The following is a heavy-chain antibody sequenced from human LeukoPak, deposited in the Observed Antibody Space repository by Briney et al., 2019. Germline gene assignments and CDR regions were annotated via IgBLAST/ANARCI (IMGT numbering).Heavy chain of an antibody. V-gene: IGHV1-8*01. D-gene: IGHD3-3*01. J-gene: IGHJ4*02. CDR1: GYTFTSYD. CDR2: MNPNSGNT. Sequence: ASVKVSCKASGYTFTSYDINWLRQATGQGLEWMGWMNPNSGNTGYAQKFQGRVTMTRNTSISTAYMELSSLRSEDTAVYYCARGRYWDRITIFGGTTFDYWGQGTLVTVSS. CDR3: ARGRYWDRITIFGGTTFDY.